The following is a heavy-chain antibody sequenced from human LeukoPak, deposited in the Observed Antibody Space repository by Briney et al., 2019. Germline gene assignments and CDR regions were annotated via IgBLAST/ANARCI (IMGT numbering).Heavy chain of an antibody. Sequence: GGSLRLSCALSGLSFSSYTIHWVRQAPGKGLEWVSSISSTSGYIHYADSVKGRFSISRDNAKNLVHLEMDILRADDTAVYYCARDQRPDYEILIGFSHFDYWGQGTLVTVSS. J-gene: IGHJ4*02. CDR1: GLSFSSYT. CDR2: ISSTSGYI. CDR3: ARDQRPDYEILIGFSHFDY. V-gene: IGHV3-21*01. D-gene: IGHD3-9*01.